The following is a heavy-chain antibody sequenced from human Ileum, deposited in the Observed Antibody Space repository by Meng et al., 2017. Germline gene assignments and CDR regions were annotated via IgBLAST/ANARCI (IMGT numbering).Heavy chain of an antibody. V-gene: IGHV3-11*01. CDR1: GFSFSGYS. J-gene: IGHJ4*02. D-gene: IGHD6-6*01. Sequence: QVELVEYGGGFVQPGGSLKLSCAASGFSFSGYSIHWIRQAPGKGLEWVSHINTTRSITSTAYAVKGRFTISSDNDKSSLFLYMHSLSLEATDMDHYKSISSSCLRYWGQGTMVTVSS. CDR3: KSISSSCLRY. CDR2: INTTRSIT.